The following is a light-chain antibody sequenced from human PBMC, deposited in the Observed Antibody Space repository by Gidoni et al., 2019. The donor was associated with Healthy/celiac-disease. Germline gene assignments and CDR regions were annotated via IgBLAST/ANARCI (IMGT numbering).Light chain of an antibody. Sequence: SYELTQPPSGSVSPGQTARNTCSGDALPKQYAYWYQQKPGQAPVLVIYKDSERPSGIPERFSGSSSGTTVTLTISGVQAEDEADYYCQSADSSGTYVFGTGTKVTVL. J-gene: IGLJ1*01. CDR2: KDS. V-gene: IGLV3-25*03. CDR1: ALPKQY. CDR3: QSADSSGTYV.